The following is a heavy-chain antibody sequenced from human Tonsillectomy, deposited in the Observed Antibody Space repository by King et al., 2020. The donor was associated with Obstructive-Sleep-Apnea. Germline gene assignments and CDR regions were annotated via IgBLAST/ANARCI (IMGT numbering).Heavy chain of an antibody. CDR1: GASFTSNSYY. D-gene: IGHD6-13*01. Sequence: QLQLQESGPGLVKPSETLSLTCTVSGASFTSNSYYWGWIRQPPGKGLEWIGTIYYTGNTFYNPSLKSRVTISVDTSKNHFSLSLHSVTAADTAVYYCASLAVNSTWYRVGYFDPWGQGTLVAVSS. CDR3: ASLAVNSTWYRVGYFDP. J-gene: IGHJ5*02. CDR2: IYYTGNT. V-gene: IGHV4-39*07.